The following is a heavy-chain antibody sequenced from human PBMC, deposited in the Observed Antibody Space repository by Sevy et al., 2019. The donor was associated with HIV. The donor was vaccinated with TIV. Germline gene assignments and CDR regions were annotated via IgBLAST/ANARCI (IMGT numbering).Heavy chain of an antibody. Sequence: GGSLRLSCAASGFTFSTYTMNWVRQAPGKGLEWVSAISGSGVSTYYADSVKGRFTISRDKSKKTLYLQMNNLRDEDTAVYYCAKGDSTFYGMDVWGQGTTVTVSS. CDR2: ISGSGVST. V-gene: IGHV3-23*01. CDR3: AKGDSTFYGMDV. D-gene: IGHD6-13*01. CDR1: GFTFSTYT. J-gene: IGHJ6*02.